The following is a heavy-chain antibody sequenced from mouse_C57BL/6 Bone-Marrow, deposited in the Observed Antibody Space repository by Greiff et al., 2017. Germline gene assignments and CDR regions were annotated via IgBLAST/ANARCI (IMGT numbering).Heavy chain of an antibody. J-gene: IGHJ2*01. Sequence: QVQLQQSGAELVRPGTSVKVSCKASGYAFTNYLIEWVKERPGQGLEWIGVINPGSGGTNYNEKFKGKATLTADKSSSTAYMQLSSLTSEDSAVYFCARLIYYDYDYLDYWGQGTTLTVSS. CDR2: INPGSGGT. V-gene: IGHV1-54*01. D-gene: IGHD2-4*01. CDR1: GYAFTNYL. CDR3: ARLIYYDYDYLDY.